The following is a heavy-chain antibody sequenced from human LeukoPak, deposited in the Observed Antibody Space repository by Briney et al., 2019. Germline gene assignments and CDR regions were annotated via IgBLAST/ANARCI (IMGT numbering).Heavy chain of an antibody. D-gene: IGHD5-18*01. CDR2: IKSKTDGGTT. CDR3: ATDIPYSGGYRFVY. Sequence: PGGSLRLFCAASGITFRTAWMSWVRQAPGKGLEWVGRIKSKTDGGTTDYAAPVKDRFTISRDDSKDTLYLQMNSLKTEDTAVYYCATDIPYSGGYRFVYWGQGTLVTVSS. J-gene: IGHJ4*02. CDR1: GITFRTAW. V-gene: IGHV3-15*01.